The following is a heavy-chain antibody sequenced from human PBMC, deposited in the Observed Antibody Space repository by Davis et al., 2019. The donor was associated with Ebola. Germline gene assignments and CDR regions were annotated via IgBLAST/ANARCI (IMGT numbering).Heavy chain of an antibody. Sequence: PSETLSLTCSVSGGSVNGGGYRWSWVRQPAGKGLEWIGQIYPSGSTSYNPSLKSRVTISVDTSKNQFSLKLNSVTAADTAVYYCARVLGGNTLEDWFDPWGQGTLVTVSS. J-gene: IGHJ5*02. CDR2: IYPSGST. V-gene: IGHV4-61*10. D-gene: IGHD4-23*01. CDR1: GGSVNGGGYR. CDR3: ARVLGGNTLEDWFDP.